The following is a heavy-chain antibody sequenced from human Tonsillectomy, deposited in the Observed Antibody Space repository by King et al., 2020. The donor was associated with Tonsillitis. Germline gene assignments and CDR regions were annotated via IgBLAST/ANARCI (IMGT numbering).Heavy chain of an antibody. CDR1: GFTFSSYD. Sequence: VQLVESGGGVAQPGRSLRLSCAASGFTFSSYDMYWVRQTPGKGLEWVAVISYDGSNKYYADSVTGRFTISRDNSKNKVYLQMNSLRAGDTAVYYCARDRDGYIFDYWGQGTLVTVSS. V-gene: IGHV3-33*05. CDR3: ARDRDGYIFDY. J-gene: IGHJ4*02. D-gene: IGHD5-24*01. CDR2: ISYDGSNK.